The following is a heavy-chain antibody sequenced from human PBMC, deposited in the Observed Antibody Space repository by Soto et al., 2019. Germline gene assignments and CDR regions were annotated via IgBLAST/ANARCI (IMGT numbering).Heavy chain of an antibody. J-gene: IGHJ6*02. Sequence: SQTLSLTCAISGDSFSGNSAAWNWVRQSPSRGLEWLGRTYYRSKWYNDYAVSVKSRITINPDTSKNQFSLQLNSVTPEDTAVYYCARVVVAATPGYYYYGMDVWGQGTTVTVSS. CDR1: GDSFSGNSAA. CDR2: TYYRSKWYN. D-gene: IGHD2-15*01. CDR3: ARVVVAATPGYYYYGMDV. V-gene: IGHV6-1*01.